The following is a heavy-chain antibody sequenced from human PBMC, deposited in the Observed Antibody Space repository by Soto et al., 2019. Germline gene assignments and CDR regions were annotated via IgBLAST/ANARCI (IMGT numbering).Heavy chain of an antibody. J-gene: IGHJ3*02. V-gene: IGHV3-23*01. D-gene: IGHD3-10*01. CDR1: GFAFSSHP. CDR3: ARRVIGSSRAFDI. Sequence: GSLRLSCAASGFAFSSHPMSWVRQAPEKGLEWVAGISDGGDLTYNADSVRGRFTISRDNSRNTLYLQMNSLRAEDAAVYYCARRVIGSSRAFDIWGQGTMVTVSS. CDR2: ISDGGDLT.